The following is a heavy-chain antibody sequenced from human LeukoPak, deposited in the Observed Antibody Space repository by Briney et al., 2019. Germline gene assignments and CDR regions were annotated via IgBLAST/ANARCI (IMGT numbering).Heavy chain of an antibody. D-gene: IGHD6-13*01. CDR3: ARGQPGIAAAGRAFDI. CDR1: GFTFSSYS. Sequence: GGSLRLSCAASGFTFSSYSMNGVRQAPGKGLEWVSSISSSSSYIYYADSVKGRFTISRDNAKNSLYLQMNSLRAEDTAVYYCARGQPGIAAAGRAFDIWGQGTMVTVSS. J-gene: IGHJ3*02. V-gene: IGHV3-21*01. CDR2: ISSSSSYI.